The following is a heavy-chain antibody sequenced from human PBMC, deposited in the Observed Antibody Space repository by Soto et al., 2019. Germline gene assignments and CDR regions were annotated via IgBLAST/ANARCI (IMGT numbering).Heavy chain of an antibody. CDR1: GFTFSSYG. D-gene: IGHD3-22*01. CDR2: ISYDGSNK. V-gene: IGHV3-30*18. Sequence: QVQLVESGGGVVQPGRSLRLSCAASGFTFSSYGMHWVRQAPGKGLEWVAVISYDGSNKYYADSVKGRFTISRDNSKNTLYLQMNSLRAEDTAVYYCAKVRPLMIVVASLDYWGQGTLVTVSS. CDR3: AKVRPLMIVVASLDY. J-gene: IGHJ4*02.